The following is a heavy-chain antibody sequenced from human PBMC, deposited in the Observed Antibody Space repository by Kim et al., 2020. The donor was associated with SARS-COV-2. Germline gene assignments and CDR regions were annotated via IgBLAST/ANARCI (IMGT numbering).Heavy chain of an antibody. Sequence: GGSLRLSCAASGFTFSSYSMNWVRQAPGKGLEWVSSISSSSSYIYYADSVKGRFTISRDNAKNSLYLQMNSLRAEDTAVYYCARVVPASHGSSSLSWFDPWGQGTLVTVSS. CDR1: GFTFSSYS. V-gene: IGHV3-21*01. CDR2: ISSSSSYI. J-gene: IGHJ5*02. D-gene: IGHD6-13*01. CDR3: ARVVPASHGSSSLSWFDP.